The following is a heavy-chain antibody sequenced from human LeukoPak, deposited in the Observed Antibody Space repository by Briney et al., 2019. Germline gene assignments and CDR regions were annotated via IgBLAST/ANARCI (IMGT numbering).Heavy chain of an antibody. V-gene: IGHV4-39*07. D-gene: IGHD6-25*01. J-gene: IGHJ4*02. CDR3: AREKRRVRLHSFFDY. Sequence: SETLYLTCTVSGGSISSSSYYWGWIRQPPGKGLEWIGSIYYSGSTYYNPSLKSRVTISVDTSKNQFSLKLSSVTAADTAMYYCAREKRRVRLHSFFDYWGRGTLVTVSS. CDR2: IYYSGST. CDR1: GGSISSSSYY.